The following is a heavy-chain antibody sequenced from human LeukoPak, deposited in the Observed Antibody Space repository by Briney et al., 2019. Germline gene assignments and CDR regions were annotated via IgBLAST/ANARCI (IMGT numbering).Heavy chain of an antibody. CDR1: GFSFTTSW. D-gene: IGHD5-18*01. J-gene: IGHJ4*02. Sequence: GGSLRLSCAASGFSFTTSWMSWVRQAPGKGLEWVASIEQDGSEKDYVDSVKGRFTISRDNAKNSLFLQMNSLRAEDTAVYYCAKGHTSLAPGGQGALVTVSS. CDR2: IEQDGSEK. CDR3: AKGHTSLAP. V-gene: IGHV3-7*01.